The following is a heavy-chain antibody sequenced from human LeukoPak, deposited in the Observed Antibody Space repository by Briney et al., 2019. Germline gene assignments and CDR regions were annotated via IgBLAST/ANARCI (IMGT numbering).Heavy chain of an antibody. CDR2: IYYSGST. CDR3: ARGGGWFDP. J-gene: IGHJ5*02. V-gene: IGHV4-59*08. D-gene: IGHD3-16*01. Sequence: SSETLSLTCTVSGGSISSYYWSWIRQPPGKGLEWIGYIYYSGSTNYNPSLKSRVTISVDTSKNQFSLKLSSMTAADTAVYYCARGGGWFDPWGQGTLVTVSS. CDR1: GGSISSYY.